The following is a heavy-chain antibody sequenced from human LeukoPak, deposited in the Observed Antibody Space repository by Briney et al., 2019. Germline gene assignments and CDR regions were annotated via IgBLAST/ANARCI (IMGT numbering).Heavy chain of an antibody. Sequence: ASEKVSCKASGGTLTSYTISWVRQAPRQGLEWVGRIIPILGIENQEQKFQGRVTITADKSTSTAYMELSSLRSKDTAVYYCAGRYCSNTSCYTGFMLGRGFDPWGQGTLVTVSS. J-gene: IGHJ5*02. CDR1: GGTLTSYT. CDR2: IIPILGIE. V-gene: IGHV1-69*02. D-gene: IGHD2-2*02. CDR3: AGRYCSNTSCYTGFMLGRGFDP.